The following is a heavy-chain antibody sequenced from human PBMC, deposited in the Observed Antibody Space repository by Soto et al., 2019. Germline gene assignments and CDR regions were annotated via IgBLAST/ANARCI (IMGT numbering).Heavy chain of an antibody. CDR3: AKDLAYCSGGCRSRYYYGMDV. D-gene: IGHD2-15*01. V-gene: IGHV3-30*18. CDR2: ISYDGSNK. J-gene: IGHJ6*02. CDR1: GFTFSSYG. Sequence: QVQLVESGGGVVQPGRSLRLSCAASGFTFSSYGMHWVRQAPGKGLEWVAVISYDGSNKYYADSVKGRFTISRDNSKNTLYLHMNSLRAEDTAVYYWAKDLAYCSGGCRSRYYYGMDVWGRGATVTVTS.